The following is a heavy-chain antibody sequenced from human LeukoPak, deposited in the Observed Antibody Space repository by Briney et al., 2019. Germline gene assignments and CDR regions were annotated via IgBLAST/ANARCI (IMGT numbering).Heavy chain of an antibody. CDR2: ISYDGSNK. V-gene: IGHV3-30-3*01. CDR3: ARDEGAGYFDY. J-gene: IGHJ4*02. D-gene: IGHD1-26*01. CDR1: GFTFSSYA. Sequence: GGSLRLSCAASGFTFSSYAMHWVRRAPGKGLEWVAVISYDGSNKYYADSVKGRFTISRDNSKNTLYLQMNSLRAEDTAVYYCARDEGAGYFDYWGQGTLVTVSS.